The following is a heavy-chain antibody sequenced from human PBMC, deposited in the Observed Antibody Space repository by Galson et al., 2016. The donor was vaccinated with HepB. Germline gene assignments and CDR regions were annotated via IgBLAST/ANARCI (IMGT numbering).Heavy chain of an antibody. CDR2: ILYDGSKK. Sequence: SLRLSCAASGFTFSRYGMHWVRQAPGTGLEWVAVILYDGSKKYYAASAKGRFTISRDNSKNTLYLQMNSLRAEDTAVYYCARDSFTIFGVTPNWFDPWGQGTLVTVSS. CDR3: ARDSFTIFGVTPNWFDP. J-gene: IGHJ5*02. CDR1: GFTFSRYG. D-gene: IGHD3-3*01. V-gene: IGHV3-33*01.